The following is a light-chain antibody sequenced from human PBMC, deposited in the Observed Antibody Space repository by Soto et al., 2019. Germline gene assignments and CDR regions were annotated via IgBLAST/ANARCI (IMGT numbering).Light chain of an antibody. CDR3: NSYTSSSTFV. CDR2: GVT. Sequence: QSVLTQPASVSGSPGQSITISCTGTSSDVGGYNYVSWYQQHPGKAPKLMIYGVTNRPSGVSSRFSGSRSGNTASLTISGLQDEDEAEYFCNSYTSSSTFVFGTGTQLTVL. V-gene: IGLV2-14*01. CDR1: SSDVGGYNY. J-gene: IGLJ1*01.